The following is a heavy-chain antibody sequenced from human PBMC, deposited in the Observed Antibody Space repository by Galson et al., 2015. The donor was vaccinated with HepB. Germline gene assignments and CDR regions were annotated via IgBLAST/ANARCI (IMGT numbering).Heavy chain of an antibody. CDR3: AKGSVLRFLEWLPTGIDYFDY. CDR1: GFTFDDYA. Sequence: SLRLSCAASGFTFDDYAMHWVRQAPGKGLEWVSGISWNSGSIGYADSVKGRFTISRDNAKNSLYLQMNSLRAEDTALYYCAKGSVLRFLEWLPTGIDYFDYWGQGTLVTVSS. V-gene: IGHV3-9*01. D-gene: IGHD3-3*01. J-gene: IGHJ4*02. CDR2: ISWNSGSI.